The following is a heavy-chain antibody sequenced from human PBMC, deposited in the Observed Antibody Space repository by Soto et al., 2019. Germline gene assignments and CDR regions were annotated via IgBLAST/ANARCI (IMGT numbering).Heavy chain of an antibody. J-gene: IGHJ6*02. Sequence: ASVKVSCKASGYTFTSYDINWVRQATGQGLEWMGWMNPNSGNTGYAQKFQGRVTMTRNTSISTAYMELSSLRSEDTAVYYCARGLTFQRAREARYFDWLLEDYYYGMDVWGQGTTVTVSS. V-gene: IGHV1-8*01. CDR2: MNPNSGNT. CDR1: GYTFTSYD. CDR3: ARGLTFQRAREARYFDWLLEDYYYGMDV. D-gene: IGHD3-9*01.